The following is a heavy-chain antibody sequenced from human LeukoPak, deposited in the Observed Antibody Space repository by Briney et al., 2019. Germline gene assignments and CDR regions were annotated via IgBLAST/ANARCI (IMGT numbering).Heavy chain of an antibody. V-gene: IGHV1-18*01. Sequence: ASVKVSCKASGYTFTSYGISWVRQAPGQGLEWMGWISAYNGNTSYAQKLQGRVTMTTDTSTSTAYMELRSLRSDDTAVYYCARTRSGYDLFDYWGQGTLVTVSS. CDR2: ISAYNGNT. CDR3: ARTRSGYDLFDY. CDR1: GYTFTSYG. J-gene: IGHJ4*02. D-gene: IGHD5-12*01.